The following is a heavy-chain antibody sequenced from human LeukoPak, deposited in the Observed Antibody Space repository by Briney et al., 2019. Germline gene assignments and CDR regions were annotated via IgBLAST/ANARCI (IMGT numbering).Heavy chain of an antibody. Sequence: PSETLSLTCTVSGGSISSYYWSWIRQPPGKGLEWIGYIYYSGSTNYNPSLKSRVTISVDTSKNQFSLKLSSVTAADTAVYYCARVHYGDYYVLDYWGQGTLVTVSS. J-gene: IGHJ4*02. CDR1: GGSISSYY. CDR2: IYYSGST. CDR3: ARVHYGDYYVLDY. D-gene: IGHD4-17*01. V-gene: IGHV4-59*01.